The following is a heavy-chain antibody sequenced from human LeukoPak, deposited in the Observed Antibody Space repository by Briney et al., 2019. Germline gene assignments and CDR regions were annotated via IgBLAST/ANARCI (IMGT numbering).Heavy chain of an antibody. CDR1: GGSISSGGYY. Sequence: PSQTLSLTCTVSGGSISSGGYYWSWIRQHPGKGLEWIGYIYYSGSTYYNPSLKSRVTISVDRSKNQFSLKLSSVTAADTAVYYCASVVPAAIPYNWFDPWGQGTLVTVSS. D-gene: IGHD2-2*01. CDR3: ASVVPAAIPYNWFDP. CDR2: IYYSGST. J-gene: IGHJ5*02. V-gene: IGHV4-31*03.